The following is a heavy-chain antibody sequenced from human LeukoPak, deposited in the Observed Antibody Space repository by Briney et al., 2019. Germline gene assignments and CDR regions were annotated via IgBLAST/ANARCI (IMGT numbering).Heavy chain of an antibody. Sequence: GGSLRLSCAASGFTFSSYAMSWVRQAPGKGLEWVSSITSGGTYIYYVDSLKGRFTISRDNAKNSLYLQMNSLRAEDTAVYYCARAFGYGFDFWGQGTLVTVSS. CDR3: ARAFGYGFDF. D-gene: IGHD3-16*01. V-gene: IGHV3-21*01. CDR1: GFTFSSYA. CDR2: ITSGGTYI. J-gene: IGHJ4*02.